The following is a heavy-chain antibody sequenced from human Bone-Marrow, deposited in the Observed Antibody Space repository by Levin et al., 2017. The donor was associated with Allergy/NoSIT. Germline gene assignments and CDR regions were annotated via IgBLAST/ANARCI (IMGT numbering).Heavy chain of an antibody. D-gene: IGHD6-19*01. V-gene: IGHV1-8*01. CDR3: ARSGVPSDWLPAYFQH. Sequence: GASVKVSCKTSGYTFTNYDINWVRQAPGQGLQWMGWMNPSTGDTGSTQEFRGRLMMTSEASTGTAYMELSSLKSDDTAVYYCARSGVPSDWLPAYFQHWGQGTLVIVSS. CDR2: MNPSTGDT. J-gene: IGHJ1*01. CDR1: GYTFTNYD.